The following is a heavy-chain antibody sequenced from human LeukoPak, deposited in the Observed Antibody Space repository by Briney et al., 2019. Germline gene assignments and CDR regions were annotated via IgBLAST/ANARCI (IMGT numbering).Heavy chain of an antibody. Sequence: ASVKVSCKASGYTFTSYGISWVRQAPGQGLEWMGWISAYNGNTNYAQKFQGRVTITADESTSTAYMELSSLRSEDTAVYYCARGRRITIFGVVTLPPDYWGQGTLVTVSS. CDR2: ISAYNGNT. V-gene: IGHV1-18*01. CDR1: GYTFTSYG. D-gene: IGHD3-3*01. J-gene: IGHJ4*02. CDR3: ARGRRITIFGVVTLPPDY.